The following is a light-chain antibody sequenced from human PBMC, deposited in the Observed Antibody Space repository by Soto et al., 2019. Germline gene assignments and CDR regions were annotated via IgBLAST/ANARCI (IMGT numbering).Light chain of an antibody. J-gene: IGKJ4*01. V-gene: IGKV3-15*01. Sequence: EIVMKQSPATLSLNTGERATLSCRASQSVRSHLAWFQQRPGQAPRLLIFGESTRATGVPARFSGSGSGTEFTLIISSLQSEDFAVYYCQQYNNLPLTFGGGTKVDI. CDR3: QQYNNLPLT. CDR1: QSVRSH. CDR2: GES.